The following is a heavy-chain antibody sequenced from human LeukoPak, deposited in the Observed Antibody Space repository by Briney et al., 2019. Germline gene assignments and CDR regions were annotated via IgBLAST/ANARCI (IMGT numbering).Heavy chain of an antibody. CDR1: GFTFSSYS. J-gene: IGHJ4*02. Sequence: NPGGSLRLSCAASGFTFSSYSMNWVRQAPGKGLEWVSSISSSSSYIYYADSVKGRFTISRDNAKNSLYLQMNSLRAEDTAVYYCARDSYDFCSGHGGVDYWGQGTLVTASS. CDR2: ISSSSSYI. CDR3: ARDSYDFCSGHGGVDY. V-gene: IGHV3-21*01. D-gene: IGHD3-3*01.